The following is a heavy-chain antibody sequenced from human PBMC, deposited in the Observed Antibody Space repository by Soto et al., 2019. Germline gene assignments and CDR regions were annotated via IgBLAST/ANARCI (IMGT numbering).Heavy chain of an antibody. V-gene: IGHV1-3*01. Sequence: GASGKVSCKASGDTFTSYAMHWVRQAPGQRLEWMGWINAGNGNTKYSQKFQGRGTITRGTSASTAYMELSSLRSEDTAVYYCDYDILTGYYNFDPWGQGTLVTVSS. J-gene: IGHJ5*02. CDR1: GDTFTSYA. D-gene: IGHD3-9*01. CDR2: INAGNGNT. CDR3: DYDILTGYYNFDP.